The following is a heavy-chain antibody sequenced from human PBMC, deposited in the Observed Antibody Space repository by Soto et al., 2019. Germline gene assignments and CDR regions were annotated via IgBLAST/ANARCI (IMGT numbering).Heavy chain of an antibody. CDR2: ISAYNGNT. CDR1: GYTFTNYG. V-gene: IGHV1-18*01. Sequence: GASVKVSCKASGYTFTNYGISWVRQAPGQGLEWMGWISAYNGNTNYAQKLQGRVTMTTDTSTSTAYMELRSLTTDDTAVYYCAKDRGIAADGNWLDPWGQGTLVTVSS. D-gene: IGHD6-13*01. J-gene: IGHJ5*02. CDR3: AKDRGIAADGNWLDP.